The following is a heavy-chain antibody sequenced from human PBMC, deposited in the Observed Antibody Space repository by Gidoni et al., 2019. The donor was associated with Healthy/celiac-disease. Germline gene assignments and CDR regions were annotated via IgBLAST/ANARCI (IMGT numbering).Heavy chain of an antibody. D-gene: IGHD4-4*01. Sequence: EVQLVESGGGLVKPGRSLRLSCTASGFTFGDYAMSWLRQAPGKGLEWVGFIRSKAYGGTTEYAASVKGRFTISRDDSKSIAYLQMNSLKTEDTAVYYCTRDSLTAYSNYAGLYYYYGMDVWGQGTTVTVSS. J-gene: IGHJ6*02. CDR3: TRDSLTAYSNYAGLYYYYGMDV. V-gene: IGHV3-49*05. CDR1: GFTFGDYA. CDR2: IRSKAYGGTT.